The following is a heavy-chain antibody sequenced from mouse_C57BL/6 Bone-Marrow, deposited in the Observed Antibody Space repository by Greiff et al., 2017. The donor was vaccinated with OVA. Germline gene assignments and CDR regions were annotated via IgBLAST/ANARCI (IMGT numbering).Heavy chain of an antibody. Sequence: EVQLQQSGPELVKPGASVKISCKASGYTFTDYYMNWVKQSHGKSLEWIGDINPNNGGTSYNQKFKGKATLTVDKSSSTAYMELRSLTSEDSAVYYCARSTMITRYYAMDYWGQGTSVTVSS. CDR3: ARSTMITRYYAMDY. J-gene: IGHJ4*01. V-gene: IGHV1-26*01. CDR1: GYTFTDYY. D-gene: IGHD2-4*01. CDR2: INPNNGGT.